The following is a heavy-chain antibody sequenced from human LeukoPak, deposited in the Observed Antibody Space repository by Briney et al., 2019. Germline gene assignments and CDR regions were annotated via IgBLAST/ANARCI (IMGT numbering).Heavy chain of an antibody. Sequence: PSETLSLTCTVSGGSISSYYWSWIRQPPGKGLEWIGYIYYSGSTNYNPSLKSRVTISVDTSKNQFSLKLSPVTAADTAVYYCARDRYYYDSSSYFSAFDTWGQGTMVTVSS. D-gene: IGHD3-22*01. CDR3: ARDRYYYDSSSYFSAFDT. V-gene: IGHV4-59*01. CDR1: GGSISSYY. J-gene: IGHJ3*02. CDR2: IYYSGST.